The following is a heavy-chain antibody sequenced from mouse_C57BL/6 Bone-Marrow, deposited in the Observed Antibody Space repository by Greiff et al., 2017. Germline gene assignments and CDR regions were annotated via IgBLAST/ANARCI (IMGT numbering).Heavy chain of an antibody. V-gene: IGHV1-63*01. CDR2: IYPGGGYT. CDR3: ARDGSRRFDY. J-gene: IGHJ2*01. CDR1: GYTFTNYW. D-gene: IGHD1-1*01. Sequence: QVQLQQSGAELVRPGTSVKMSCKASGYTFTNYWIGWAKQRPGHGLEWIGDIYPGGGYTNYNEKFKGKATLTADKSASTAYMQFSSLTSEDSAIYYGARDGSRRFDYWGQGTTLTVSS.